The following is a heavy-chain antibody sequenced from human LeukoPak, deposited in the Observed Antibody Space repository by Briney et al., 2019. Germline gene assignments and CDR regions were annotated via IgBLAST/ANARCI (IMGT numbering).Heavy chain of an antibody. CDR1: GFTFSSYA. Sequence: GGSLRLSCAASGFTFSSYAMSWVRQAPGKGLEWVSAISGSGGSTYYADSVKGRFTISRDNSKNTLYLQMNSLRAEDTAVYYCAKDGGYCSSTSCYNPYYGMDVWGQGTTVTVSS. V-gene: IGHV3-23*01. CDR3: AKDGGYCSSTSCYNPYYGMDV. J-gene: IGHJ6*02. CDR2: ISGSGGST. D-gene: IGHD2-2*02.